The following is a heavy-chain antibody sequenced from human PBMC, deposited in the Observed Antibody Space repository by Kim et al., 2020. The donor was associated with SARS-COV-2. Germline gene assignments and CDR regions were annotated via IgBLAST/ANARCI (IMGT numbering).Heavy chain of an antibody. CDR2: INHSGST. J-gene: IGHJ4*02. Sequence: SETLSLTCAVYGGSFSGYYWSWIRQPPGKGLEWIGEINHSGSTNYNPSLKSRVTISVDTSKNQFSLKLSSVTAADTAVYYCARERELRWTFDYWGQGTLVTVSS. D-gene: IGHD1-26*01. CDR1: GGSFSGYY. CDR3: ARERELRWTFDY. V-gene: IGHV4-34*01.